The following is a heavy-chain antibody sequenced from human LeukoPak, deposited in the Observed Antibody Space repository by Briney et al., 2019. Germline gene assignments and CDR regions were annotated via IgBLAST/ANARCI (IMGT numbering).Heavy chain of an antibody. V-gene: IGHV3-30*04. J-gene: IGHJ6*02. Sequence: SGGSLRLSCAASGFTFSHYAMHWVRQAPGKGLEWVAVISFDGRKKYSADSVKGRFTISRDNSKNSLFLQMNSLRAGDTAVYYCARDSDYGDYATDGMDVWGQGTTVTVSS. CDR3: ARDSDYGDYATDGMDV. CDR2: ISFDGRKK. D-gene: IGHD4-17*01. CDR1: GFTFSHYA.